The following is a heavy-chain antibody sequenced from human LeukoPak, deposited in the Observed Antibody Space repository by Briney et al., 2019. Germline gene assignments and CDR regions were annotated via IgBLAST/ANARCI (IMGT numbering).Heavy chain of an antibody. Sequence: PGGFLRLSCAASGFTFTTYGMNWVRQAPGKGLEWVSSISKSGGTTYSADSVKGRFTISRDNSKNTLYLQMNNLRAEDTAVYYCAKGGYPIYFYMDVWGKGTTVTIS. CDR2: ISKSGGTT. D-gene: IGHD5-12*01. J-gene: IGHJ6*03. CDR1: GFTFTTYG. CDR3: AKGGYPIYFYMDV. V-gene: IGHV3-23*01.